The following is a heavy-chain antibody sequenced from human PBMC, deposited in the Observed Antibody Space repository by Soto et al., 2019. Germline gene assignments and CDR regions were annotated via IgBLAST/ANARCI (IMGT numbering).Heavy chain of an antibody. D-gene: IGHD5-18*01. CDR1: GGSISSSSYY. J-gene: IGHJ6*02. CDR3: ARHLQIGRYSYGYYYGMDV. CDR2: IYYSGST. V-gene: IGHV4-39*01. Sequence: SETLSLTCTVSGGSISSSSYYWGWIRQPPGKGLEWIGSIYYSGSTYYNPSLKSRVTISVDTSKNQFSLKLSSVTAADTAVYYCARHLQIGRYSYGYYYGMDVWGQGTTVTVSS.